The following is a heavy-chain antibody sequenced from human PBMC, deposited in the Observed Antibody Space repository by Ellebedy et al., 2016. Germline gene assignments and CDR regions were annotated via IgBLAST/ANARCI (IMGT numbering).Heavy chain of an antibody. D-gene: IGHD1-26*01. V-gene: IGHV3-30*18. CDR1: GFTFSNYG. Sequence: GESLKISXAASGFTFSNYGMHWVRQAPGQGLEWVAVILRDGSNKFYADSVKGRFTISRDNSKNTLYLQMNSLRTEDTAVYHCAKGFAGATDSWGQGTRVTVSS. J-gene: IGHJ4*02. CDR3: AKGFAGATDS. CDR2: ILRDGSNK.